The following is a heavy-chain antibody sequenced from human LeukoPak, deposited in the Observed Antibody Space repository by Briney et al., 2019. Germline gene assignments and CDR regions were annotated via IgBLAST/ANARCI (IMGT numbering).Heavy chain of an antibody. Sequence: TGGSLRLSCAAPGFTFSSYAMSWVRQAPGKVREWVSAISLSCGSTYYADSVKGRFTISRDNSKNTLFLQMNSLRAEDTAVYYCSKVAPVTTVTTYLDYWGQGAPVTVSS. CDR3: SKVAPVTTVTTYLDY. V-gene: IGHV3-23*01. CDR2: ISLSCGST. D-gene: IGHD4-11*01. J-gene: IGHJ4*02. CDR1: GFTFSSYA.